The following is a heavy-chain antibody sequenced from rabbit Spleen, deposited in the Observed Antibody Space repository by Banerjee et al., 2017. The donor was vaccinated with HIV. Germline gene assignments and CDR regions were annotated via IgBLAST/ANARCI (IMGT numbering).Heavy chain of an antibody. Sequence: QSLEESGGDLVKPGASLTLTCTASGFSFSSKYWICWVRQAPGKGLEWIACIYIGSSSNTYYASWARGRFTCSKTSSTTVTLQMTSLTVADTATYFCARDTGSSFSSYGMDLWGPGTLVTVS. CDR2: IYIGSSSNT. CDR1: GFSFSSKYW. V-gene: IGHV1S40*01. D-gene: IGHD8-1*01. CDR3: ARDTGSSFSSYGMDL. J-gene: IGHJ6*01.